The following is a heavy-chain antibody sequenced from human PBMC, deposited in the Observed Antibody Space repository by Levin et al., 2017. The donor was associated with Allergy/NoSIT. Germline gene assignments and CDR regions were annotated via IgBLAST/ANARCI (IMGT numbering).Heavy chain of an antibody. V-gene: IGHV3-11*05. CDR3: ARAHALWFGELSFGGMDV. CDR2: ISSSSSYT. CDR1: GFTFSDYY. Sequence: SCAASGFTFSDYYVTWIRQAPGKGLEWVSYISSSSSYTNYADSVKGRFTISRGSAKKSVYLQMNSLLAEDTAVYYCARAHALWFGELSFGGMDVWGQGTTVTVSS. J-gene: IGHJ6*02. D-gene: IGHD3-10*01.